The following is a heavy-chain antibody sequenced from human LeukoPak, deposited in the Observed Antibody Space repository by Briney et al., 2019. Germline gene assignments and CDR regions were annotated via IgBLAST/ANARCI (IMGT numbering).Heavy chain of an antibody. V-gene: IGHV4-34*01. CDR3: ARGLDSSRSFDY. CDR1: GFTFSSYE. D-gene: IGHD6-13*01. Sequence: GSLRLSCAASGFTFSSYEMNWVRQPPGKGLEWIGEINHSGSTNYNPSLKSRVTISVDTSKNQFSLKLSSVTAADTAVYYCARGLDSSRSFDYWGQGTLVTVSS. CDR2: INHSGST. J-gene: IGHJ4*02.